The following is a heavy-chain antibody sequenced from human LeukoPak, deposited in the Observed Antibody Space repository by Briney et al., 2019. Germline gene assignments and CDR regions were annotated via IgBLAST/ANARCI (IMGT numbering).Heavy chain of an antibody. J-gene: IGHJ6*02. CDR1: GYTFDDYA. Sequence: PGRSLRLSCAASGYTFDDYAMHWVRQAPGKGLEWVSGISWNSGSIGYADSAKGRFTVSRDNAKNSLYLQMNSLRAEDTALYYCAKDSYGMDVWGQGTTVTVSS. CDR2: ISWNSGSI. CDR3: AKDSYGMDV. V-gene: IGHV3-9*01.